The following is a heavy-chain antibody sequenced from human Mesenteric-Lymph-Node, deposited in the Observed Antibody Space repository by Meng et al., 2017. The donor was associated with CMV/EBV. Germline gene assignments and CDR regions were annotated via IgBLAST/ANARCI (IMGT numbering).Heavy chain of an antibody. J-gene: IGHJ4*02. CDR1: GGTFSSYV. CDR3: ARVNDGRDRYHFDY. V-gene: IGHV1-69*13. Sequence: SVKVSCKASGGTFSSYVINWVRQAPGQGLEWMGEITPVFGTTSYAPKFQDKVTITADESTSTVFMELRSLRSEDTAVYYCARVNDGRDRYHFDYWGQGTLVTVSS. CDR2: ITPVFGTT. D-gene: IGHD5-24*01.